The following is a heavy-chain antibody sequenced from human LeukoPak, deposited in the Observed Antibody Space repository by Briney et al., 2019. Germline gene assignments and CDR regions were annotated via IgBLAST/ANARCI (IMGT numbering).Heavy chain of an antibody. CDR1: GGSFSGYY. V-gene: IGHV4-34*01. CDR2: INHRGST. CDR3: ARGGIVVATDY. D-gene: IGHD6-19*01. Sequence: PSETLSLTCDVYGGSFSGYYWSWIRQPPGKGLEWIGEINHRGSTNYSPSLKSRVTISVDTSKNQFSLKLTSVTAADAAVYYCARGGIVVATDYWGQGALVTVSS. J-gene: IGHJ4*02.